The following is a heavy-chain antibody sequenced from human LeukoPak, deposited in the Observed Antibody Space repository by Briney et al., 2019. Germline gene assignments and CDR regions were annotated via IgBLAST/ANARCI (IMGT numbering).Heavy chain of an antibody. CDR3: ARGQTTTLGYYYYYGMDV. Sequence: ASVKVSCKASGYTFTSYGISWVRQAPGQGLEWMGWISAYNGNTNYAQKLQGRVTMTTDTSTSTAYMELRSLRSDDTAVYYCARGQTTTLGYYYYYGMDVWGQGTTVTVSS. J-gene: IGHJ6*02. D-gene: IGHD1-7*01. CDR2: ISAYNGNT. CDR1: GYTFTSYG. V-gene: IGHV1-18*01.